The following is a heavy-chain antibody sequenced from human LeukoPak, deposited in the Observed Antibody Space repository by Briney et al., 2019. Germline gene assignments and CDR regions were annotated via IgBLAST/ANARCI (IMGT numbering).Heavy chain of an antibody. J-gene: IGHJ4*02. V-gene: IGHV3-9*01. D-gene: IGHD5-24*01. CDR2: ISWNSGSI. CDR1: GFTFDDYA. CDR3: ARGSVEMATIPHHFDY. Sequence: GGSLRLSCAASGFTFDDYAMHWVRQAPGKGLEWVSGISWNSGSIGYADSVKGRFTISRDNAKNSLYLQMNSLRAEDTAVYYCARGSVEMATIPHHFDYWGQGTLVTVSS.